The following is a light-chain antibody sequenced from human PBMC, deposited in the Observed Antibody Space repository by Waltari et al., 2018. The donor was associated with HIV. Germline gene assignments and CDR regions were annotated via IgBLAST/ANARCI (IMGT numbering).Light chain of an antibody. CDR3: ATWHDRLWV. CDR2: RNN. CDR1: SDNIGGRY. J-gene: IGLJ3*02. Sequence: SVMTQPPSASGTPGQKVNISCSGSSDNIGGRYVYWYQKVPGAAPKLLIFRNNQRPSGVHARFSASKSGTSAFLAITGRRSDDEAEYYCATWHDRLWVFGGGTKVTVL. V-gene: IGLV1-47*01.